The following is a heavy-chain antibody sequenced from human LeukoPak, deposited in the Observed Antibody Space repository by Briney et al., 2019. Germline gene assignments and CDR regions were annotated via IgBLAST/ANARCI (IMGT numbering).Heavy chain of an antibody. CDR3: ARTNYDFWSGYWKDVFDI. CDR1: GGSISSYY. V-gene: IGHV4-59*08. CDR2: IYYSGST. D-gene: IGHD3-3*01. Sequence: SETLSLTCTVSGGSISSYYWSWIRQPPGKGLEWIGYIYYSGSTNYNPSLKSRVTISVDTSKNQLSLKLSSVTAADTAVYYCARTNYDFWSGYWKDVFDIGGKGQWSPSLQ. J-gene: IGHJ3*02.